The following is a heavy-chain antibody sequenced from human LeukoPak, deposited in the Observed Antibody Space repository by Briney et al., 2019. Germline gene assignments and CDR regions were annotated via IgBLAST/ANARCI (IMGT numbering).Heavy chain of an antibody. CDR3: TTLGSYYTLYMDV. D-gene: IGHD1-26*01. CDR2: ISGSGGST. J-gene: IGHJ6*03. Sequence: PGGSLRLSCAASGFTFSSYAMSWVRQAPGKGLEWVSAISGSGGSTYYADSVKGRFTISRDNSKNTLYLQMNSLKTEDTAVYYCTTLGSYYTLYMDVWGKGTTVTVSS. V-gene: IGHV3-23*01. CDR1: GFTFSSYA.